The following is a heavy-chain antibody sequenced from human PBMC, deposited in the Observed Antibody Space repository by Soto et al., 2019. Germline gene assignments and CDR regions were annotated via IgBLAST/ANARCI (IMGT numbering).Heavy chain of an antibody. D-gene: IGHD2-8*01. CDR2: ISGSGGST. J-gene: IGHJ6*02. Sequence: GGSLRLSCAASGFTFSSYAMSWVRQAPGKGLEWVSAISGSGGSTYYADSVKGRFTISRDNSKNTLYLQMNSLRAEDTAVYYCAKYQDIVLMVYAISDYYYGMDVWGQGTTVTVS. V-gene: IGHV3-23*01. CDR3: AKYQDIVLMVYAISDYYYGMDV. CDR1: GFTFSSYA.